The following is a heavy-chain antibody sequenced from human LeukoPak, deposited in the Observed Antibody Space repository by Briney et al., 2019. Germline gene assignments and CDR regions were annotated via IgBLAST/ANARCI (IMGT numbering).Heavy chain of an antibody. CDR2: IYHSGST. Sequence: SQTLSLTCTVSGGSISSGGYYWSWIRQPPGKGLEWIGHIYHSGSTYYNLSLKSRVTISVDRSKNQFSLKLSSVTAADTAVYYCARDVGEGYCSSTSCYTTLHAFDIWGQGTMVTVSS. J-gene: IGHJ3*02. D-gene: IGHD2-2*01. V-gene: IGHV4-30-2*01. CDR1: GGSISSGGYY. CDR3: ARDVGEGYCSSTSCYTTLHAFDI.